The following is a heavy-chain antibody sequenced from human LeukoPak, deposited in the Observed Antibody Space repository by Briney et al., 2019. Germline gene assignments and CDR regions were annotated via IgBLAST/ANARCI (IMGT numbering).Heavy chain of an antibody. V-gene: IGHV3-23*01. CDR2: ISGSGGST. J-gene: IGHJ4*02. D-gene: IGHD3-22*01. CDR1: GFTFSSYA. Sequence: GGSLRLSCAASGFTFSSYAMSWVRQAPGKGLEWVPAISGSGGSTYYADSVKGRFTISRDNSKNTLYLQVNSLRAEDTAVYYCAKTDMIVVANDYWGQGTLVTVSS. CDR3: AKTDMIVVANDY.